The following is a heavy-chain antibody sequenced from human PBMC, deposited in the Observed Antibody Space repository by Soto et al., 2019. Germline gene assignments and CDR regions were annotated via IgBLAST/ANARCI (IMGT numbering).Heavy chain of an antibody. CDR2: ISAYNGNT. CDR3: ARSGLIGDSSRYYWNYYGMDI. Sequence: AAVKVSYRASGYTYTSSGISWVRQAPGQGLEWMGWISAYNGNTNYAQKLQGRVTMTTDTSTSTAYMELRSLRSDDTAVYYCARSGLIGDSSRYYWNYYGMDIWGQGTTVTVSS. D-gene: IGHD3-22*01. V-gene: IGHV1-18*01. CDR1: GYTYTSSG. J-gene: IGHJ6*02.